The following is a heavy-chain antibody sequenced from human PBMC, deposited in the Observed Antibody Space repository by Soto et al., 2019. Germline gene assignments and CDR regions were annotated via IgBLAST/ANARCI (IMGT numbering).Heavy chain of an antibody. CDR1: GVTINSDSYH. CDR3: ARYRFTATWSKFDY. CDR2: ISSRGRT. D-gene: IGHD3-16*02. J-gene: IGHJ4*02. V-gene: IGHV4-31*11. Sequence: QVYLQESGPGLVRSSQTLSLYCAVSGVTINSDSYHWSWIRQRPGKGLEWVGFISSRGRTYYNPSLKSRITMSADTSKSQFSLDLTSVTAADTAMYFCARYRFTATWSKFDYWGQGSLVTVSS.